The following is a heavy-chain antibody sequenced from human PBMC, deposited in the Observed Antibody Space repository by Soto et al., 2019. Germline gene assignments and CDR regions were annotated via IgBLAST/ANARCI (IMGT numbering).Heavy chain of an antibody. D-gene: IGHD3-3*01. Sequence: QVQLVQSGAEVKKPGASVKVSCKASGYTFTGSYMNWVRQAPGQGLEWMVWINPNSGGTNYAQKFRARVPRTRATAISTAYGERLRLTSDDTAVYYCARAYYDFWSGYGANDAFDIWGQGTMVTVSS. CDR2: INPNSGGT. CDR1: GYTFTGSY. J-gene: IGHJ3*02. V-gene: IGHV1-2*02. CDR3: ARAYYDFWSGYGANDAFDI.